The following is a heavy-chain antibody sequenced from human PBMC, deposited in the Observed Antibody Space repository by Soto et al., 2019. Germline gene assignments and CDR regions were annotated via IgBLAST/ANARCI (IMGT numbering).Heavy chain of an antibody. CDR2: MYWDDDK. CDR3: AHRPGEEYYFDY. V-gene: IGHV2-5*02. J-gene: IGHJ4*02. Sequence: QITLKESGPTLVKPTQTLTLTCTFSGFSLSTSGVGVGWIRQPPGKALEWLALMYWDDDKRYSPALKTRLTITKDTSKNQEVLTMTNIDPVDTATYYGAHRPGEEYYFDYWGQGTLVTVSS. CDR1: GFSLSTSGVG.